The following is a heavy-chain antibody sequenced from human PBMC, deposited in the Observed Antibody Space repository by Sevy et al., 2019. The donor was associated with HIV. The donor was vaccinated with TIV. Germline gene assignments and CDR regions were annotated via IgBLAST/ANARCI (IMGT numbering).Heavy chain of an antibody. J-gene: IGHJ4*02. CDR2: ISGSGGST. CDR3: AKLTPLGSGGLDY. Sequence: GGSLRLSCAASGFTFSSYAMSWVRQAPGKGLEWVSAISGSGGSTYYADSVKGRFTISRENSKNTLYLQMNSLGAEDTAVYYCAKLTPLGSGGLDYWGQGTLVTVSS. V-gene: IGHV3-23*01. CDR1: GFTFSSYA. D-gene: IGHD2-15*01.